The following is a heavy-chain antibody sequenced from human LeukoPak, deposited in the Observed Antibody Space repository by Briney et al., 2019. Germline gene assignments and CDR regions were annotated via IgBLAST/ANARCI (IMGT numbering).Heavy chain of an antibody. V-gene: IGHV3-53*01. CDR1: GFTVSSNY. CDR2: IYSGGST. D-gene: IGHD6-19*01. CDR3: ASDPVAGRVSGAFDI. Sequence: TGGSLRLSCAASGFTVSSNYMSWVRQAPGKGLEWVSVIYSGGSTYYADSVKGRFTISRDNSKNTLYLQMNSLRVEDTAVYYCASDPVAGRVSGAFDIWGQGTMVTVSS. J-gene: IGHJ3*02.